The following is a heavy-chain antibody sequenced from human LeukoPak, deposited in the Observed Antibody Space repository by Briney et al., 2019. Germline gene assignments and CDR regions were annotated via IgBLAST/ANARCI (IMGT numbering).Heavy chain of an antibody. Sequence: TLSLTCAVSGGSISSGGYSWSWIRQPPGKGLEWIGSIYHSGSTYYNPSLKSRVTISVDTSKNQFSLKLSSVTAADTAVYYCARDHIAAAGQYFQHWGQGTLVTVSS. J-gene: IGHJ1*01. CDR1: GGSISSGGYS. V-gene: IGHV4-30-2*03. CDR2: IYHSGST. D-gene: IGHD6-13*01. CDR3: ARDHIAAAGQYFQH.